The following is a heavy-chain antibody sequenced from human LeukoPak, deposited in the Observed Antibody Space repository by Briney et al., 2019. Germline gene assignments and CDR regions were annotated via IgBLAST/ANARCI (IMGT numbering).Heavy chain of an antibody. V-gene: IGHV4-34*01. CDR1: GVSFSGYY. CDR2: INHNGNT. J-gene: IGHJ6*03. CDR3: ARWPRERNRITVTNYYYYMGV. Sequence: SETLSLTCTVYGVSFSGYYWSWIRQPPGKGLEWIGEINHNGNTNYNPSLKSRVTISVDTSKNQFSLKVSSVTAADSAVYYCARWPRERNRITVTNYYYYMGVWGRGTTVTVSS. D-gene: IGHD4-11*01.